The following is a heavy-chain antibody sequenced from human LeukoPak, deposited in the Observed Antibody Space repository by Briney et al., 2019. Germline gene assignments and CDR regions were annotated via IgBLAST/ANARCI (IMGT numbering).Heavy chain of an antibody. Sequence: GGSLRLSCAASGFTFSSYAMNWVRQAPGKGLEWVSAISGRDSSTYYADSVKGRFTISRDNSKNTLYLQMNSLRAEDTAVYYCAKEGGASRFDYWGQGTLVTVSS. CDR2: ISGRDSST. J-gene: IGHJ4*02. CDR1: GFTFSSYA. CDR3: AKEGGASRFDY. D-gene: IGHD5-12*01. V-gene: IGHV3-23*01.